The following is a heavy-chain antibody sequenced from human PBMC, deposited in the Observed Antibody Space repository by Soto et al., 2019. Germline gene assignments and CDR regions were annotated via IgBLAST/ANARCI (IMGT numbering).Heavy chain of an antibody. D-gene: IGHD1-20*01. J-gene: IGHJ4*02. Sequence: QVQLVESGGGVVQPGTSLRLSCEASGITLSSYAMHWVRQAPGKGLEWVAVISSDGRNKYYADSVKGRFSISRDSSKNAMYLQVNSLRTEDTAVYYCAGGTPIISGTTGGCWGQGTLVTVSS. CDR3: AGGTPIISGTTGGC. CDR2: ISSDGRNK. V-gene: IGHV3-30*04. CDR1: GITLSSYA.